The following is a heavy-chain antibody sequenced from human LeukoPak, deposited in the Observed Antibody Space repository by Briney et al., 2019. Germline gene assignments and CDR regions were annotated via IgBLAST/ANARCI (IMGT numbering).Heavy chain of an antibody. CDR3: ARWGCDTYYYGLDV. CDR2: MNPNSDNT. Sequence: ASVKVSCEASGYSFTRFDINWVRQATGQGLEWMGWMNPNSDNTGYARKFQGRVTMTRNTSISTAYMELSSLRSEDTAVYYCARWGCDTYYYGLDVWGQGTTVTVSS. V-gene: IGHV1-8*01. D-gene: IGHD2-21*01. CDR1: GYSFTRFD. J-gene: IGHJ6*02.